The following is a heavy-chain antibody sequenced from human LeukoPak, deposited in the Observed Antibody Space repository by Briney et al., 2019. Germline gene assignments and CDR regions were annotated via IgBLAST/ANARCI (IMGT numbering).Heavy chain of an antibody. Sequence: PSQTLSLTCTVSGGSISSGEYYWSWIRQPPGKGLEWIGYIYYSGSTYYNPSLKSRVTISVDTSKNQFSLKLSSVTAADTAVYYCARYLRYYYYYMDVWGKGTTVTVSS. CDR1: GGSISSGEYY. V-gene: IGHV4-30-4*08. J-gene: IGHJ6*03. CDR2: IYYSGST. CDR3: ARYLRYYYYYMDV. D-gene: IGHD2-2*01.